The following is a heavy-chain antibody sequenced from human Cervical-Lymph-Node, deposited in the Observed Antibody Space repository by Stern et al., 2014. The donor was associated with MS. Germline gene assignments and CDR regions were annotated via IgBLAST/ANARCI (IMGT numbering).Heavy chain of an antibody. CDR2: ITTHTGNP. CDR1: GYTFTTYA. CDR3: AKEGDYVWGNYRAM. J-gene: IGHJ4*02. Sequence: VQLVQSGSEFKKPGASVKVSCKTSGYTFTTYAINWVRQAPGQVLEWMGWITTHTGNPTYAQDFTGRFVFSLDTSISTAYLEISSLRAEDTAVYYCAKEGDYVWGNYRAMWGQGTLVTVSS. D-gene: IGHD3-16*02. V-gene: IGHV7-4-1*02.